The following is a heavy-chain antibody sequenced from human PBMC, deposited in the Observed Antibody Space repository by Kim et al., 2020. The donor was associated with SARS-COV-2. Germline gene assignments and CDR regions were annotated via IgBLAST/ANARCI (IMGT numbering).Heavy chain of an antibody. CDR3: ARAVYSGSYYVDY. J-gene: IGHJ4*02. D-gene: IGHD1-26*01. V-gene: IGHV4-59*01. Sequence: STPSLKSRVTISVDTSKNPFSLKLSSVTAADTAVHYCARAVYSGSYYVDYWGQGTLVTVSS.